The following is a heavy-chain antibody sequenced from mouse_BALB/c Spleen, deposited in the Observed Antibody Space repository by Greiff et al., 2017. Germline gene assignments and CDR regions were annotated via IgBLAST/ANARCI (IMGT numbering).Heavy chain of an antibody. D-gene: IGHD2-3*01. J-gene: IGHJ2*01. Sequence: EVQLVESGGGLVKPGGSLKLSCAASGFTFSSYAMSWVRQSPEKRLEWVAEISSGGSYTYYPDTVTGRFTISRDNAKNTLYLEMSSLRSEDTAMYYCARQNDGYYVDYWGQGTTLTVSS. CDR2: ISSGGSYT. V-gene: IGHV5-9-4*01. CDR1: GFTFSSYA. CDR3: ARQNDGYYVDY.